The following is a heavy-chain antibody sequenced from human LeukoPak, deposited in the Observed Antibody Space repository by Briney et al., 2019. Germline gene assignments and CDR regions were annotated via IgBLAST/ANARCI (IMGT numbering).Heavy chain of an antibody. J-gene: IGHJ4*02. D-gene: IGHD4-17*01. Sequence: PGGSLRLSCAASGFTFSSYSMNWVRQAPGKGLEWVSSISSSSYIYYADSVKGRFTIPRDNAKNSLYLQMNSLRAEDTAVYYCASLDGDYVFDYWGQGTLVTVSS. CDR1: GFTFSSYS. V-gene: IGHV3-21*01. CDR3: ASLDGDYVFDY. CDR2: ISSSSYI.